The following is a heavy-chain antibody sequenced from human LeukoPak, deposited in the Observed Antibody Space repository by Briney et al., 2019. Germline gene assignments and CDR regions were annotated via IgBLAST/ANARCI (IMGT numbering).Heavy chain of an antibody. D-gene: IGHD3-9*01. CDR1: GFTFSSYA. CDR3: ATYPSVLRYFDSLGGMDV. Sequence: GGSLRLSCAASGFTFSSYAMSWVRQAPGKGLEWVSAISGSGGSTYYADSVKGRFTISRDNSKNTLYLQMNSLRAEDTAVYYFATYPSVLRYFDSLGGMDVWGQGTTVTVSS. J-gene: IGHJ6*02. CDR2: ISGSGGST. V-gene: IGHV3-23*01.